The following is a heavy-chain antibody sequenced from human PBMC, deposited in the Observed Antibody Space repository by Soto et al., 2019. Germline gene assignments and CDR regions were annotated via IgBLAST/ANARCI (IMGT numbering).Heavy chain of an antibody. CDR3: AKVYGSSGRLPFDY. J-gene: IGHJ4*02. CDR2: ISGSGGST. CDR1: GFTFSSYA. V-gene: IGHV3-23*01. D-gene: IGHD6-19*01. Sequence: GGSLRLSXAASGFTFSSYAMSWVRQAPGKGLEWVSAISGSGGSTYYADSVKGRFTISRDNSKNTLYLQMNSLRAEDTAVYYCAKVYGSSGRLPFDYWGQGTLVTVSS.